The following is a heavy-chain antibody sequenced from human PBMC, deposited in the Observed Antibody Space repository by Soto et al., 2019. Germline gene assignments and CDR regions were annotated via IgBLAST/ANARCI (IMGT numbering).Heavy chain of an antibody. J-gene: IGHJ4*02. CDR2: INGDESTT. D-gene: IGHD3-10*01. CDR3: AKFEYGSGSRVFDY. CDR1: GFTFSTYW. Sequence: GGSLRLSCAASGFTFSTYWMHWVRQAPGEGLVWVSRINGDESTTNYADSVEGRFTISRDNSKNTLYLQMNSLRAEDTAVYYCAKFEYGSGSRVFDYWGQGTLVTVSS. V-gene: IGHV3-74*01.